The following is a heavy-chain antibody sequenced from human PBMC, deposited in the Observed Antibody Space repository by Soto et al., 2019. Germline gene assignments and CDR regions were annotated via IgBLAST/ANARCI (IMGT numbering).Heavy chain of an antibody. CDR2: ISSDGGRT. Sequence: VGSLRLSCAASGFTFSSYWMHWVRQGPGKGLMWVSGISSDGGRTTYADSVKGRFTISRDNAKNTLFVQLSSLRAADTAVYYCARGGLFSSSEALDIWGQGTMVTVSS. D-gene: IGHD6-6*01. J-gene: IGHJ3*02. V-gene: IGHV3-74*01. CDR3: ARGGLFSSSEALDI. CDR1: GFTFSSYW.